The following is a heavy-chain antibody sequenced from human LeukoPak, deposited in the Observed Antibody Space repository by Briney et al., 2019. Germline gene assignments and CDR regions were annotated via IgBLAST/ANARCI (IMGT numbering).Heavy chain of an antibody. CDR1: GFTFSSYA. V-gene: IGHV3-23*01. CDR3: AKNGYCSGTSCYGVGYYYYGMDV. D-gene: IGHD2-2*01. CDR2: IRGSGGST. J-gene: IGHJ6*02. Sequence: GGSLTLSCPASGFTFSSYAMSWVRQAPGKGLEWVSAIRGSGGSTYYADSVKGRFTISRDNSKNTLYLQMNSLRAEDTAVYYCAKNGYCSGTSCYGVGYYYYGMDVWGQGTTVTVSS.